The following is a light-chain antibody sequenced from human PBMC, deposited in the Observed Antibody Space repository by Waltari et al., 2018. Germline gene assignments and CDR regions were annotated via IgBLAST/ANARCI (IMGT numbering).Light chain of an antibody. J-gene: IGLJ1*01. CDR1: SLRSYY. CDR2: DKA. Sequence: SSELTQEPAVSVALGQTVRITCQGDSLRSYYASWYQQKPGRAPIFVIYDKANRPSGIPDRFSGSRSGDTASLTITGAQAEDEADYYCCSRDTSGKHYVFGAGTKVTVL. CDR3: CSRDTSGKHYV. V-gene: IGLV3-19*01.